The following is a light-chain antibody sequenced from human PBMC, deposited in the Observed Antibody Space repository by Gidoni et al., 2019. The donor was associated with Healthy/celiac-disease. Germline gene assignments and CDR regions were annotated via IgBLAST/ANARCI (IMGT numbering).Light chain of an antibody. Sequence: ETVLTQSPGTLSLSPGERATLSCRASQSVSSSYLAWYQQKPGQAPRLLIYGASSRATGIPDRFSGSGSGTDFTLTISRLEPEDFAVYYCQQYGSSPPWTFGQGTKVENK. CDR1: QSVSSSY. CDR2: GAS. CDR3: QQYGSSPPWT. J-gene: IGKJ1*01. V-gene: IGKV3-20*01.